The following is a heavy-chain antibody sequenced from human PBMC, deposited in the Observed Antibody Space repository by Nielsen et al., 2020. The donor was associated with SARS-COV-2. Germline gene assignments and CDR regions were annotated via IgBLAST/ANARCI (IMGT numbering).Heavy chain of an antibody. V-gene: IGHV1-8*01. Sequence: ASVKVSCKASGYTFTSYDINWVRQATGQGLEWMGWMNPNSGNTGYAQKFQGRVTITRNTSASTAYMELSSLRSEDTAVYYCARDSKYGYDSSGYYYDYFDYWGQGTLVTVSS. J-gene: IGHJ4*02. CDR2: MNPNSGNT. CDR1: GYTFTSYD. D-gene: IGHD3-22*01. CDR3: ARDSKYGYDSSGYYYDYFDY.